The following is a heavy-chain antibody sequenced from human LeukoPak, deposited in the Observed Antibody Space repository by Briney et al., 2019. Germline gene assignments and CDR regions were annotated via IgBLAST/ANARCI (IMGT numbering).Heavy chain of an antibody. D-gene: IGHD6-13*01. CDR3: ARGPARIAAAAY. CDR2: INHSGST. Sequence: SETLSLTCAVYGGSFSGHYWSWIRQPPGKGLEWIGEINHSGSTNYNPSLKSRVTISVDTSKNQFSLKLSSVTAADTAVYYCARGPARIAAAAYWGQGTMVTVSS. CDR1: GGSFSGHY. J-gene: IGHJ3*01. V-gene: IGHV4-34*01.